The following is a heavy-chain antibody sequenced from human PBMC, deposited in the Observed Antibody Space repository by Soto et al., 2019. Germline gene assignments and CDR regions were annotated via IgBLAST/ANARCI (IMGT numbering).Heavy chain of an antibody. CDR2: INHSGST. J-gene: IGHJ6*02. CDR1: GGSFSGYY. CDR3: ARVPYGDYVIKLPYYYYGMDV. V-gene: IGHV4-34*01. Sequence: QVQLQQWGAGLLKPSETLSLTCAVYGGSFSGYYWSWIRQSPGKGLEWIGEINHSGSTNYNPSLKSRVTISVDTSKNQFSLKLSSVTAADTAVYYCARVPYGDYVIKLPYYYYGMDVWGQGTTVTVSS. D-gene: IGHD4-17*01.